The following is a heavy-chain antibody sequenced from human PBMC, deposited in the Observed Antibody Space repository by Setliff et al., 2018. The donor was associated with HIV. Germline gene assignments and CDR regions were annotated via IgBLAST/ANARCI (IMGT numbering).Heavy chain of an antibody. J-gene: IGHJ4*02. CDR1: GFNFNRNA. V-gene: IGHV3-23*01. Sequence: LSLTCAASGFNFNRNAMSWVRQAPGKGLEWVSSISGSEAAIFYAKSVKGRFTISRDNSKSTLYLQVSSLRAEDTAVYYCARLAGNYYDSSGYFYFDYWGQGTLVTVSS. CDR2: ISGSEAAI. D-gene: IGHD3-22*01. CDR3: ARLAGNYYDSSGYFYFDY.